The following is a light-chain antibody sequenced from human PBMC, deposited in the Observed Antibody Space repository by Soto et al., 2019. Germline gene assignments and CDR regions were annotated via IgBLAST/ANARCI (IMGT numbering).Light chain of an antibody. CDR2: GAS. CDR1: QSIFNNY. V-gene: IGKV3-20*01. CDR3: QQYGGSPFT. J-gene: IGKJ2*01. Sequence: EIVLTQSPVTLSLSPRERATLSCRASQSIFNNYLAWYQQKPGQAPRLLVYGASFRATGIPDRFSGSGSGTDFTLTISRLEPEDFSVYYCQQYGGSPFTFGQGTRLEIK.